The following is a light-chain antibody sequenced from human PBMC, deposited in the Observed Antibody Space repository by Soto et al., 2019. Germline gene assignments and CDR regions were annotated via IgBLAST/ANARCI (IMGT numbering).Light chain of an antibody. CDR2: GNN. J-gene: IGLJ1*01. Sequence: QSVLTQPPSVSGAPGQRVTISCTGSSSNIGAGLHVHWYQQLPGTAPKLLISGNNNRPSGVPDRFSGSKSGTSASLAITGLQVEDEAGYYCQSFDSSLSALVFGTGTKVTV. CDR3: QSFDSSLSALV. CDR1: SSNIGAGLH. V-gene: IGLV1-40*01.